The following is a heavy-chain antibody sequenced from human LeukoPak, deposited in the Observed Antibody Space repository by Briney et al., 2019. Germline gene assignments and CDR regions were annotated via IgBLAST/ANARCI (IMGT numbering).Heavy chain of an antibody. CDR1: VDSVSSNSAA. V-gene: IGHV6-1*01. J-gene: IGHJ5*02. CDR2: TYYRSKWYN. D-gene: IGHD6-13*01. Sequence: SQTLSLTFAISVDSVSSNSAAWNWIRQSPSRGLEWLGRTYYRSKWYNDYAVSVKSRITINPDTSKNQFSLQLNSVTPEDTAVYYCARVVAAAAINWFDPWGQGTLVTVSS. CDR3: ARVVAAAAINWFDP.